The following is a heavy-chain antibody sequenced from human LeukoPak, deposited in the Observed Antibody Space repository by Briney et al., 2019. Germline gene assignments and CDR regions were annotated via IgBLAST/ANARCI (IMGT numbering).Heavy chain of an antibody. J-gene: IGHJ4*02. V-gene: IGHV3-23*01. D-gene: IGHD3-10*01. CDR2: ISGSGTTT. CDR1: GFTFSSYA. CDR3: AKAGHYGSGSYYSDY. Sequence: SGGSLRLSCAASGFTFSSYAMSWVRQAPGKGLEWVSTISGSGTTTYYVDSVKGRFTVSRDNSKNTLYLQMSSLRAGDTAVYYCAKAGHYGSGSYYSDYWGRGTLVTVSP.